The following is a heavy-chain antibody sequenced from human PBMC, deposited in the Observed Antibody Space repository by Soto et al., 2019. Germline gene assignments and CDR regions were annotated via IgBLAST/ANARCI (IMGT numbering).Heavy chain of an antibody. Sequence: QVQLVQSGAEVKKPGASVKVSCKASGYTFTGYYMHWVRQAPGQGLEWMGWINPNSGGTNYAQKFQCRVTMTRDTSISTAYMELSRLRSDDTAVYYCARGFYGDYGSYYFDYWGQGTLVTVSS. J-gene: IGHJ4*02. V-gene: IGHV1-2*02. CDR1: GYTFTGYY. CDR3: ARGFYGDYGSYYFDY. CDR2: INPNSGGT. D-gene: IGHD4-17*01.